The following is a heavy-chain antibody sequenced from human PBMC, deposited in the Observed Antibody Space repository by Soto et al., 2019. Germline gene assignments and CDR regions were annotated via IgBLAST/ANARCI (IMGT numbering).Heavy chain of an antibody. CDR1: GFTFSSYA. V-gene: IGHV3-23*01. Sequence: LRLSCAASGFTFSSYAMSWVRQAPGKGLEWVSAISGSGGSTYYADSVKGRFTISRDNSKNTLYLQMNSLRAEDTAVYYCAKLGSSFGLLHDAFAIWGQGTMVTVSS. CDR2: ISGSGGST. J-gene: IGHJ3*02. CDR3: AKLGSSFGLLHDAFAI. D-gene: IGHD1-26*01.